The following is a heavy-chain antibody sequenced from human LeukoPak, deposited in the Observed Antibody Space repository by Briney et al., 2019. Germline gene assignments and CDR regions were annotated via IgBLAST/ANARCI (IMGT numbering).Heavy chain of an antibody. D-gene: IGHD3-10*01. CDR1: GGSISTYY. Sequence: SETLSLTCTISGGSISTYYWSWIRQPPGKGLEWIGYIYYSGSTNYNPSLKSRATISVDTSKNQFSLKLSSVTAADTAVYYCARGGYGSGSYSPDYYYYMDVWGKGTTVTISS. CDR3: ARGGYGSGSYSPDYYYYMDV. CDR2: IYYSGST. J-gene: IGHJ6*03. V-gene: IGHV4-59*01.